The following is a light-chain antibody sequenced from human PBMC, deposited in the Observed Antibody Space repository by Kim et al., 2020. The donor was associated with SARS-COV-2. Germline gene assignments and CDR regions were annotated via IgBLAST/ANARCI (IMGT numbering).Light chain of an antibody. CDR3: GTWEKSLSGGYV. J-gene: IGLJ1*01. Sequence: QSVLTQPPSVSAAPGQKVTISCSGSSSNIGSNLVSWYQQLPGTAPRLLIYDNDERPSGIPDRFSASKSGTSATLGITGLQTGDEADYYCGTWEKSLSGGYVFGTGTKVTVL. CDR1: SSNIGSNL. V-gene: IGLV1-51*01. CDR2: DND.